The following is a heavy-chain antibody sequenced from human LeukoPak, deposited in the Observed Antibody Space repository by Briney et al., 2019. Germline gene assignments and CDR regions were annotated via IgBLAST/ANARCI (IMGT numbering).Heavy chain of an antibody. CDR2: INHSGST. J-gene: IGHJ2*01. D-gene: IGHD3-22*01. CDR3: ARIVGRYFDL. Sequence: SETLSLTCAVSGGSFSGYYWSWIRQPPEKGLEWIGEINHSGSTNYNPSLKSRVTISVDTFKNQFSLKLSSVTAADTAVYYCARIVGRYFDLWGRGTLVTVSS. V-gene: IGHV4-34*01. CDR1: GGSFSGYY.